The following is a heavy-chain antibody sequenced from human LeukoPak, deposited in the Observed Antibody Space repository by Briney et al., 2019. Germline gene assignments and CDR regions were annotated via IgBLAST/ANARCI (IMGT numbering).Heavy chain of an antibody. CDR2: ISYDGSNK. J-gene: IGHJ4*02. Sequence: PGRSLRLSCAASGFTFSGYGMHWVRQAPGKGLEWVALISYDGSNKYYADSVKGRFTISRDSSKDTLYLQMNSLRAEDTAVYFCAKESIVGAYYFDYWGQGTLVSVSS. CDR3: AKESIVGAYYFDY. CDR1: GFTFSGYG. D-gene: IGHD1-26*01. V-gene: IGHV3-30*18.